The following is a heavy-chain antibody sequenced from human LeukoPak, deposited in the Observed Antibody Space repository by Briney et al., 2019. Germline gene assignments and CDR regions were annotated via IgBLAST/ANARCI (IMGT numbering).Heavy chain of an antibody. CDR2: INSDGSST. Sequence: RGGSLRLSCAASGLTFSSYWMHWVRQAPGKGLVWVSRINSDGSSTSYADSVKGRFTISRDNAKNTLYLQMNSLRAEDTAVYYCARTDNRSGSYGYWGQGTLVTVSS. V-gene: IGHV3-74*01. J-gene: IGHJ4*02. CDR3: ARTDNRSGSYGY. CDR1: GLTFSSYW. D-gene: IGHD3-10*01.